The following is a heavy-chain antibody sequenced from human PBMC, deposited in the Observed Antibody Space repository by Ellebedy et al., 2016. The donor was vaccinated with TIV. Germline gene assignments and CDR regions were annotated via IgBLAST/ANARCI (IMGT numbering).Heavy chain of an antibody. CDR3: AKSTIVDRLMFGLDF. CDR1: GFTFSSYA. J-gene: IGHJ6*01. CDR2: VNIGGDYT. D-gene: IGHD2-2*01. Sequence: GESLKISCAASGFTFSSYAMSWVRQAPGKGLEWVPGVNIGGDYTDYAGSVRGRFTISRDNSKNMLYLRMVGLRAEDTDVYYCAKSTIVDRLMFGLDFWGPGTTVPVAS. V-gene: IGHV3-23*01.